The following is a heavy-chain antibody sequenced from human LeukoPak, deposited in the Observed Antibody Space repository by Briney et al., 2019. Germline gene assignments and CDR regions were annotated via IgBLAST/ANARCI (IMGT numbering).Heavy chain of an antibody. V-gene: IGHV1-46*01. CDR3: ARSITIFGVATLGY. J-gene: IGHJ4*02. CDR1: GYSFTSYH. CDR2: INPSGGST. D-gene: IGHD3-3*01. Sequence: ASVKVPCKASGYSFTSYHMHWVRQAPGQGLEWMGIINPSGGSTTYAQKFQGRVTMTRDMLTSTVYMELSSLRSEDTAVYYCARSITIFGVATLGYWGQGTLVTVSS.